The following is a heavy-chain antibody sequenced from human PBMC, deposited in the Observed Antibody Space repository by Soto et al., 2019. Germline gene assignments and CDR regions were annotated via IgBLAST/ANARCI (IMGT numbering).Heavy chain of an antibody. CDR2: IVVGSGNT. D-gene: IGHD2-2*01. Sequence: SVKVSCKASGFTFTSCAVQWVRQARGQRLERIGGIVVGSGNTNCAQKFQERVTITRDMSTSTANMELSSLRSEDTAVSYCAAERYCSSTSCYYAKLGYYYYGMDVWGK. V-gene: IGHV1-58*01. CDR1: GFTFTSCA. CDR3: AAERYCSSTSCYYAKLGYYYYGMDV. J-gene: IGHJ6*04.